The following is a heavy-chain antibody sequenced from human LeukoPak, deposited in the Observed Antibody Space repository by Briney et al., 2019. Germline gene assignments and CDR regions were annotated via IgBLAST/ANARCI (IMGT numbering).Heavy chain of an antibody. J-gene: IGHJ6*03. CDR3: ARWGYDSSGYYGRGYYYYYMDV. Sequence: SVKVSCKASGGTFSSYAVSWVRQAPGQGLEWMGGIIPIFGTANYAQKFQGRVTITADESTSTAYMELSSLRSEDTAVYYCARWGYDSSGYYGRGYYYYYMDVWGKGTTVTVSS. D-gene: IGHD3-22*01. CDR2: IIPIFGTA. CDR1: GGTFSSYA. V-gene: IGHV1-69*01.